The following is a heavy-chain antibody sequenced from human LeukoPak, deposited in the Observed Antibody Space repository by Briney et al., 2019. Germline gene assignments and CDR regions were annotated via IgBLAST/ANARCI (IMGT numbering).Heavy chain of an antibody. CDR2: ISYDGSNK. CDR1: GFTFSSYA. Sequence: GGSLRLSCAASGFTFSSYAMHWVRQAPGKGLEWVAVISYDGSNKYYADSVKGRFTISRDNFKNTLYLQINSLRAEDTAVYYCARALVTYVKHGMDVWGQGTTVTVTS. V-gene: IGHV3-30*04. CDR3: ARALVTYVKHGMDV. J-gene: IGHJ6*02. D-gene: IGHD3-16*01.